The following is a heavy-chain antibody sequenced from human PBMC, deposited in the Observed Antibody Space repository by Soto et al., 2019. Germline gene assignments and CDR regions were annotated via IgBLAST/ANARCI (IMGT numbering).Heavy chain of an antibody. CDR2: IYYTETT. CDR1: GVSVTNGDYY. CDR3: ATQRRGGYWFAP. Sequence: SETLSLTCAVSGVSVTNGDYYWSWMRQSPGQGLEWIGNIYYTETTTYNPSLNSRLSISIDTSRNQFSLQLTSVTPADTAIYYCATQRRGGYWFAPWGQGTLVTVSS. V-gene: IGHV4-30-4*01. J-gene: IGHJ5*02.